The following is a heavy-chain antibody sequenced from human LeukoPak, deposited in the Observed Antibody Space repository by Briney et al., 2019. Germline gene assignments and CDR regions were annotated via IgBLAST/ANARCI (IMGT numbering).Heavy chain of an antibody. CDR3: ARVGIAARHFDY. Sequence: SETLSLTCAVYGGSFSGYYWSWIRQPPGKGLEWIGEINHSGSPNYNPSLKSRVTISVDTSKNQFSLKLSSVTAADTAVYYCARVGIAARHFDYWGQGTLVTVSS. D-gene: IGHD6-6*01. J-gene: IGHJ4*02. V-gene: IGHV4-34*01. CDR2: INHSGSP. CDR1: GGSFSGYY.